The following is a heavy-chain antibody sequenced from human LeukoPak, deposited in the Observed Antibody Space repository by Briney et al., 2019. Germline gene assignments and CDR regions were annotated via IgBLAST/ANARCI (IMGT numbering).Heavy chain of an antibody. CDR2: INTDGSST. D-gene: IGHD3-10*01. J-gene: IGHJ6*02. V-gene: IGHV3-74*01. CDR3: AKDNSSGSYYTYGMDV. Sequence: GGSLRLSCAASGFTFSSYWMHWVRQAPGKGLVWVSRINTDGSSTSYADSVKGRFTISRDNAKNTLYLQMNSLRAEDTAVYYCAKDNSSGSYYTYGMDVWGQGTTVTVSS. CDR1: GFTFSSYW.